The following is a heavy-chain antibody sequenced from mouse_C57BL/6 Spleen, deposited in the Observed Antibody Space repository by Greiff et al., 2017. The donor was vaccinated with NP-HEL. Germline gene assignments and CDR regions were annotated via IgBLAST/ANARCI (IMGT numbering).Heavy chain of an antibody. V-gene: IGHV1-52*01. CDR1: GYTFTSYW. D-gene: IGHD1-1*01. CDR2: IDPSDSET. J-gene: IGHJ1*03. CDR3: ARDYYGSIYLYWYFDV. Sequence: QVQLKQPGAELVRPGSSVKLSCKASGYTFTSYWMHWVKQRPIQGLEWIGNIDPSDSETHYNQKFKDKATLTVDKSSSTAYMQLLSLTSEVSSVYYCARDYYGSIYLYWYFDVWGTGTTVTVSS.